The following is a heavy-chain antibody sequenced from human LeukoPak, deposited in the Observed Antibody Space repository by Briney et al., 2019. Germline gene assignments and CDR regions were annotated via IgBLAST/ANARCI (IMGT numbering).Heavy chain of an antibody. V-gene: IGHV4-59*01. D-gene: IGHD2-2*01. Sequence: SETLSLTCTVSGGSISSYYWSWIRQPPGKGLEWIGYIYYSGSTNYNPSLKSRVTISVDTFKNQFSLKLNSVSAADTAVYYCARLTVPLRFDPWGQGTLVTVSS. CDR2: IYYSGST. CDR1: GGSISSYY. J-gene: IGHJ5*02. CDR3: ARLTVPLRFDP.